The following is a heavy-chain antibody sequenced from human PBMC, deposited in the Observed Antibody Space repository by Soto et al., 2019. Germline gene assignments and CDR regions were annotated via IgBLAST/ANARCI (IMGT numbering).Heavy chain of an antibody. CDR1: GFTFSSYA. Sequence: GGSLRLSCAASGFTFSSYAMHWVRQAPGKGLEWVAVISYDGSNKYYADSVKGRFTISRDNSKDTLYLQMNSLRAEDTAVYYCARDLLTLYGSGRPDYWGQGTLVTVSS. CDR3: ARDLLTLYGSGRPDY. CDR2: ISYDGSNK. V-gene: IGHV3-30-3*01. J-gene: IGHJ4*02. D-gene: IGHD3-10*01.